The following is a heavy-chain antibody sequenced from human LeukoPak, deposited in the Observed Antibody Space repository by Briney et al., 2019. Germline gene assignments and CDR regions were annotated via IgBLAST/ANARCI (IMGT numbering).Heavy chain of an antibody. Sequence: SETLSLTCTVSGDSFSNYHWSWLRQPPGKGLEWIGYISSSGTTSYNPSLKNRLTISVDTSKNQFSLKLNSVTAADTAVYYCARVGRGDHTWGSYYCDHWGQGTLVSVSS. J-gene: IGHJ4*02. V-gene: IGHV4-59*01. CDR2: ISSSGTT. D-gene: IGHD3-16*01. CDR3: ARVGRGDHTWGSYYCDH. CDR1: GDSFSNYH.